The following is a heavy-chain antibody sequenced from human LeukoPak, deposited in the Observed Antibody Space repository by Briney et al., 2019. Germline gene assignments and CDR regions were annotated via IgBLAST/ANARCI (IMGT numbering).Heavy chain of an antibody. V-gene: IGHV3-21*01. CDR2: ISSSSSDI. D-gene: IGHD2-2*01. CDR1: GFTFSGYS. CDR3: ARGRGCSSTGCYPDY. Sequence: GGSLRLSCAASGFTFSGYSMNRVRQAPGKGLEWVSSISSSSSDIYYAGSVKGRFTISRDNAKNSLFLQMNSLRAEDTAVYYCARGRGCSSTGCYPDYWGQGTLVTVSS. J-gene: IGHJ4*02.